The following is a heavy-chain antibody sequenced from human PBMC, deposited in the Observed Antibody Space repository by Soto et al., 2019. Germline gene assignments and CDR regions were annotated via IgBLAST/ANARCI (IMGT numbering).Heavy chain of an antibody. Sequence: SRCIDSTVSGGTINICGFYLGWIRQRPGRGLEWIGHIYHTGTAYYNPSLNHRFTICIDTSKNQFSLEVYSVTAADSAVYYCARRRDDTVDSYFNWFDPWGPGTRVTVSS. CDR2: IYHTGTA. CDR3: ARRRDDTVDSYFNWFDP. V-gene: IGHV4-31*03. D-gene: IGHD3-22*01. CDR1: GGTINICGFY. J-gene: IGHJ5*02.